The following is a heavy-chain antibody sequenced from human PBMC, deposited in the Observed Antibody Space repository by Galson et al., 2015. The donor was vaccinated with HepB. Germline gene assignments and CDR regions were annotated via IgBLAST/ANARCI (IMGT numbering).Heavy chain of an antibody. CDR2: ISGSGGST. CDR1: GFTFSSYA. CDR3: AKWFLRFGELLYYYYGMDV. J-gene: IGHJ6*02. D-gene: IGHD3-10*01. V-gene: IGHV3-23*01. Sequence: SLRLSCAASGFTFSSYAMSWVRQAPGKGLEWVSAISGSGGSTYYADSVKGRFTISRDNSKNTLYLQMNSLRAEDTAVYYCAKWFLRFGELLYYYYGMDVWGQGTTVTVSS.